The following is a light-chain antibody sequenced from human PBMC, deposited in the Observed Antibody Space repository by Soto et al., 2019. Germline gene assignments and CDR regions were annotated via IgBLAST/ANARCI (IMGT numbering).Light chain of an antibody. Sequence: QSALTQPPSASGSPGQSVTISCTGTSSDVGAYNYVSWYQQHPGKAPKLMLYQVTKRPSGVPDRFSASKSGNTASLTVSGLQADDEADYYCSSYAGNSVYVFGTGTQLTVL. J-gene: IGLJ1*01. CDR2: QVT. V-gene: IGLV2-8*01. CDR3: SSYAGNSVYV. CDR1: SSDVGAYNY.